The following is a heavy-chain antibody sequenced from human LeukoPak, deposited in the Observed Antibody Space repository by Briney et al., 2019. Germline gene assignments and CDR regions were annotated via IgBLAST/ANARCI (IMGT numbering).Heavy chain of an antibody. CDR1: GFTFSIYG. J-gene: IGHJ4*02. CDR2: IRYDGNNK. D-gene: IGHD5-24*01. V-gene: IGHV3-30*02. Sequence: PGGSLRLSCVASGFTFSIYGMHWVRQAPGKGLEWVAFIRYDGNNKYYIDSVKGRFTISRDNSKNTLYLQMNSLRTEDTAVYYCATDLRNVEMATITGEVFDYWGQGTLVTVSS. CDR3: ATDLRNVEMATITGEVFDY.